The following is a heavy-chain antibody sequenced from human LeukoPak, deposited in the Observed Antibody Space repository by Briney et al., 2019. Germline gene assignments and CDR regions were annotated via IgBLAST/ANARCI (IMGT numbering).Heavy chain of an antibody. Sequence: SETLSFTCAVYGGSFSGYYWSWLRQPPGKGLEWIGEINHSGSTNYNPSLKSRVTISVDTSKNQFSLKLSSVTAADTAVYYCARALNYGSGSYYNGPLNWFDPWGQGTLVTVSS. CDR3: ARALNYGSGSYYNGPLNWFDP. V-gene: IGHV4-34*01. CDR1: GGSFSGYY. D-gene: IGHD3-10*01. CDR2: INHSGST. J-gene: IGHJ5*02.